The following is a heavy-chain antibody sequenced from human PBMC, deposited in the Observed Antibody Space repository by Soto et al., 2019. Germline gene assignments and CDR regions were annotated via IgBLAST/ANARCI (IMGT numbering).Heavy chain of an antibody. J-gene: IGHJ4*02. CDR1: GFMFNTYA. V-gene: IGHV3-23*01. CDR3: AKDKMGAFDY. CDR2: LSANGGKT. Sequence: GGSLRLSCAASGFMFNTYAMSWVRQAPGKGLEWVSALSANGGKTFYADSVRGRFTISRDNSESTLFLQMDRLRAEDTAVYYCAKDKMGAFDYWGQGALVTVSS.